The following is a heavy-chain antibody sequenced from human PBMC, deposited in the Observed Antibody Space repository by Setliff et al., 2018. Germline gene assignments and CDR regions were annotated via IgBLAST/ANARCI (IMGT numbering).Heavy chain of an antibody. CDR1: GYTFTNYW. CDR3: VRHPYYDSSDYYSYFDY. Sequence: GESLKISCQGSGYTFTNYWIGWVRQMPGKGLEWMGILKPGDSGIRYSPSFQGQVTLSADTSIATAYLHWTSLKASDTAMYYCVRHPYYDSSDYYSYFDYWGQGALVTVSS. V-gene: IGHV5-51*01. J-gene: IGHJ4*02. CDR2: LKPGDSGI. D-gene: IGHD3-22*01.